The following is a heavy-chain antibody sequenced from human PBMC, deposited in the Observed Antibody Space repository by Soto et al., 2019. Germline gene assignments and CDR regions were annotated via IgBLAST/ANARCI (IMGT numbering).Heavy chain of an antibody. J-gene: IGHJ4*02. V-gene: IGHV3-7*05. Sequence: EVQLVESGGGLVQPGGSLRLSCAAFGFTFNNYWMSWVRQAPGKGLEWVANIKQDGSGKYYVDSVKGRFTISRDNAKNSLYLQMNSLRAEDTAVYYCARDRRPWRVHGGVDYWGQGTLVTVSS. CDR3: ARDRRPWRVHGGVDY. D-gene: IGHD6-19*01. CDR1: GFTFNNYW. CDR2: IKQDGSGK.